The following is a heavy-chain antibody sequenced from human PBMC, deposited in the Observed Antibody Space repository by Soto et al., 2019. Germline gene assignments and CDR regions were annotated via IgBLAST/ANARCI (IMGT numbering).Heavy chain of an antibody. CDR2: IYYSGST. Sequence: PSETLSLTCTVSGGSISSYYWSWIRQPPGKGLEWIGYIYYSGSTNYNPSLKSRVTISVDTSKNQFSLKLSYVTDADTAVYYCARDGTVTTYGVGYYYYGMDVWGQGTTVTVSS. J-gene: IGHJ6*02. CDR1: GGSISSYY. V-gene: IGHV4-59*01. CDR3: ARDGTVTTYGVGYYYYGMDV. D-gene: IGHD4-17*01.